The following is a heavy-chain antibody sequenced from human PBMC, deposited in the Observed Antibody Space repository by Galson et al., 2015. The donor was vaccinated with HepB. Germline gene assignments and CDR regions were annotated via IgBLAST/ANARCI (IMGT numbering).Heavy chain of an antibody. V-gene: IGHV1-18*04. D-gene: IGHD2-15*01. CDR2: ISAYNGNT. CDR3: ARDRYCSGGSCYTFFDY. CDR1: GYTFTSYG. J-gene: IGHJ4*02. Sequence: SVKVSCKASGYTFTSYGISWVRQAPGQGLEWMGWISAYNGNTNYAQKLQGRVTITTDASTSTAYMELRSLRSDDTAVYYCARDRYCSGGSCYTFFDYWGQGTLVTVSS.